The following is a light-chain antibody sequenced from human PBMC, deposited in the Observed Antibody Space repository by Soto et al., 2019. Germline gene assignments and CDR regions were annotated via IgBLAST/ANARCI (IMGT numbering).Light chain of an antibody. CDR3: QDPSTYPLT. CDR1: QTVRHNY. V-gene: IGKV3D-20*02. Sequence: VWRLTARTLAVYAKRGALGSCRASQTVRHNYLAWYQQKPGQAPRLLIYDASSRATGIPDRFSGGESGTDFTLTSRVLELEHIALQFYQDPSTYPLTFAGGTQVDIK. J-gene: IGKJ4*01. CDR2: DAS.